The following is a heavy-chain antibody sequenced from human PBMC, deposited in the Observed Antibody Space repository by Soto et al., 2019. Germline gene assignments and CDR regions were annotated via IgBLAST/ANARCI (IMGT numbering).Heavy chain of an antibody. CDR3: ARDPFCSGGSCSGYMDV. V-gene: IGHV3-21*01. CDR1: EFSFSSYS. D-gene: IGHD2-15*01. CDR2: ISSSSSYI. J-gene: IGHJ6*03. Sequence: GGSLRLSCAASEFSFSSYSVNWVRQAPGKGLEWVSSISSSSSYIYYADSVKGRFTISRDNAKNSLYLQMNSLRAEDTAVYYCARDPFCSGGSCSGYMDVWGKGTTVTVSS.